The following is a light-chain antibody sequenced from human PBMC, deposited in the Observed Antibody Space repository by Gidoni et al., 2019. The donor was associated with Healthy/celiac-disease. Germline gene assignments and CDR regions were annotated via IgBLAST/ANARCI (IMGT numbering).Light chain of an antibody. CDR3: GTWDSRPSLMV. V-gene: IGLV1-51*01. J-gene: IGLJ2*01. CDR2: DDT. Sequence: QSVLTQPPSVSAAPGQKVTISCSGGNSNIEINYVSWYQQVPGAAPKLLIYDDTQRPAGISGRFSGSRSGTSATLGISGLQTGDEAIYYCGTWDSRPSLMVFGGGTKLTVL. CDR1: NSNIEINY.